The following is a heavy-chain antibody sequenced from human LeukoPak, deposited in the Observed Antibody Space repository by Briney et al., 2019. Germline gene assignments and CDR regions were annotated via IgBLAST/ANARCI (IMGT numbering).Heavy chain of an antibody. V-gene: IGHV3-64*03. CDR1: GFSFSIYA. J-gene: IGHJ4*02. CDR2: INSNGGST. CDR3: LKKGGDTAYVPSDY. D-gene: IGHD2-21*01. Sequence: GGSLRLSCSASGFSFSIYAMYWVRQSPGKGLEYVSAINSNGGSTYYAESVKGRVTISRDNSKNTVYMEMSRLRVKYTSVYHCLKKGGDTAYVPSDYWGQGTLVTVSS.